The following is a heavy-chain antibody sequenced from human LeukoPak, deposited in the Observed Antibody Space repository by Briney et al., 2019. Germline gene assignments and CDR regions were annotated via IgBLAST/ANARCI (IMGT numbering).Heavy chain of an antibody. CDR2: INEDGSEK. D-gene: IGHD6-19*01. CDR3: TRDSGRFRLDY. V-gene: IGHV3-7*01. J-gene: IGHJ4*02. CDR1: GFTFSSSW. Sequence: GGSLRLSCAASGFTFSSSWMNWVRQAPGKGLEWVASINEDGSEKYYVDSVKGRFTVSRDNAKNSLYLQMNSLRVEDTAVYYCTRDSGRFRLDYWGQGILVTVSS.